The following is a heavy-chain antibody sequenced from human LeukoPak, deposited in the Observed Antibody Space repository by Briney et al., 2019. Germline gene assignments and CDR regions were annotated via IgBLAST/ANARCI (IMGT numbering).Heavy chain of an antibody. J-gene: IGHJ4*02. D-gene: IGHD2-15*01. V-gene: IGHV1-69*06. CDR1: GATFISYA. Sequence: RASVKVSCKASGATFISYAMSWVRQAPGQGLEWMGGIIPIFDTANYAQKFQGRVTITADKSTSTAYMEVSSLRSEDTAVYYCAGGRPRGYCSGGSCYHNFDYWGQGTLVTVSS. CDR2: IIPIFDTA. CDR3: AGGRPRGYCSGGSCYHNFDY.